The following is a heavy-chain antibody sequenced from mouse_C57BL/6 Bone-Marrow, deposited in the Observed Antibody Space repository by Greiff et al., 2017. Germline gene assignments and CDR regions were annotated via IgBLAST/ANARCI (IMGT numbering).Heavy chain of an antibody. CDR1: GFTFSSYG. V-gene: IGHV5-6*01. CDR2: ISSGGSYT. CDR3: ARRYYYGSGRYFDV. Sequence: EVQVVESGGDLVKPGGSLKLSCAASGFTFSSYGMSWVRQTPDKRLEWVATISSGGSYTYYPDSVKGRFTISRDNAKNTPYLQMSSLKSEDTAMYYCARRYYYGSGRYFDVWGTGTTVTVSS. D-gene: IGHD1-1*01. J-gene: IGHJ1*03.